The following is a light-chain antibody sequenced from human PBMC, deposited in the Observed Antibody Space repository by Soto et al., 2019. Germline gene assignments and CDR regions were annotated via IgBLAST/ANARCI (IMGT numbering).Light chain of an antibody. CDR1: SSDVGGNNH. CDR2: DVN. Sequence: QSALTQPRSVSGSPGQSVTVSCTGTSSDVGGNNHVTWYQQHPGKAPKLLISDVNKRTSGVPDRFSGSKSGNTASLTISGLQTEDEADYDCCSFAGRIFVFGTGTKLTVL. J-gene: IGLJ1*01. V-gene: IGLV2-11*01. CDR3: CSFAGRIFV.